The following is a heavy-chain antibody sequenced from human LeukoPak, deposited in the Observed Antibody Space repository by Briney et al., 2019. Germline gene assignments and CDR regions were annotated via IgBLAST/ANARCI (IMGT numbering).Heavy chain of an antibody. CDR2: INAGNGNT. J-gene: IGHJ6*02. Sequence: GASVKVSCTASGYTFTSYAMHWVRQAPGQRLEWMGWINAGNGNTNYAQKLQGRVTMTTDTSTSTAYMELRSLRSDDTAVYYCARDLGCHLLTNYYYYGMDVWGQGTTVTVSS. V-gene: IGHV1-3*01. D-gene: IGHD4/OR15-4a*01. CDR3: ARDLGCHLLTNYYYYGMDV. CDR1: GYTFTSYA.